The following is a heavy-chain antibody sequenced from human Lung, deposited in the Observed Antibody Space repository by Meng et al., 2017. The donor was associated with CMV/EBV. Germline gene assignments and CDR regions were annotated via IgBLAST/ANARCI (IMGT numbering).Heavy chain of an antibody. D-gene: IGHD5-12*01. CDR2: IYYSGNT. Sequence: QVQRQDRGPGLVKPSQPLSLTCTCSDDSINSGHNYWGWIRQPPGKGLEWIGYIYYSGNTFYNPSLKSRTAISVDTSKNQFSLKLRSVTAADTAVYYCARGSNTDINEFFDYWGQGTLVTVSS. V-gene: IGHV4-30-4*08. CDR3: ARGSNTDINEFFDY. CDR1: DDSINSGHNY. J-gene: IGHJ4*02.